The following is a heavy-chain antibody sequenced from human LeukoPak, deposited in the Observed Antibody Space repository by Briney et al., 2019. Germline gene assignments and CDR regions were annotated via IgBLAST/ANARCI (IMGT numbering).Heavy chain of an antibody. V-gene: IGHV3-23*01. CDR1: GFTFNSYA. J-gene: IGHJ4*02. CDR3: AKDGTLEPIDY. Sequence: GGSLRLSCAASGFTFNSYAMHWVRQAPGKGLEWVSAISGSGGSTYYADSVKGRFTISRDNSKNTLYLQMNSLRAEDTAVYYCAKDGTLEPIDYWGQGTLVTVSS. D-gene: IGHD1-1*01. CDR2: ISGSGGST.